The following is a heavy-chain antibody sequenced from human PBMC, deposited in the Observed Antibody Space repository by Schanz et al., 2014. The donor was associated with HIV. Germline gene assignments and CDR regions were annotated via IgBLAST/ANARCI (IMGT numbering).Heavy chain of an antibody. V-gene: IGHV1-2*02. CDR1: GYTFDSRD. Sequence: QVQLLQSGAEVKKPGASVRLSCKASGYTFDSRDINWVRQASGQGLEWMGWMNPNSGVTEDAQKFQGGVTMTRDTSISTAYMEVSRLRSDDTGVYYCARELGGYSSSWDPSRHYYGMDVWGQGTTVIVSS. J-gene: IGHJ6*02. D-gene: IGHD6-13*01. CDR2: MNPNSGVT. CDR3: ARELGGYSSSWDPSRHYYGMDV.